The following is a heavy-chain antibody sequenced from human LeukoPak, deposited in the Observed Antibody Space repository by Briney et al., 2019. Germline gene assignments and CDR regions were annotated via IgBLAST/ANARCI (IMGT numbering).Heavy chain of an antibody. Sequence: PGGSLRLSCAAFGFTFSDYYMSWIRQAPGKGLEWVSAISGSSGHTYYADSVKGRFTISRDNSKNTLYLQMNSLRAEDTAVYYCAKVGFSEMEWLLYSDHWGQGTLVTVSS. CDR3: AKVGFSEMEWLLYSDH. J-gene: IGHJ4*02. CDR1: GFTFSDYY. CDR2: ISGSSGHT. D-gene: IGHD3-3*01. V-gene: IGHV3-23*01.